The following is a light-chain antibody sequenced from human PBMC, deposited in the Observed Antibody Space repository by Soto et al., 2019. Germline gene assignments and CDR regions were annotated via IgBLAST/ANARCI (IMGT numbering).Light chain of an antibody. CDR2: TAS. V-gene: IGKV1-12*01. Sequence: IQMTQSPSSVSASVGDRVTITCRASQGISRWLAWYQQKPGKAPKLLIYTASRLQSGVPSRFSGSGSGTDFTRTISSLQPEDFATYYCQQTNGFPFTFGPGTKVDIK. CDR1: QGISRW. J-gene: IGKJ3*01. CDR3: QQTNGFPFT.